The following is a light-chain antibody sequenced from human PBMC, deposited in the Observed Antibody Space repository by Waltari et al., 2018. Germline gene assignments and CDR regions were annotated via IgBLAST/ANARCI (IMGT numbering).Light chain of an antibody. Sequence: EIVMTQSPATLSVSPGARATLSCRASQSVSSNLDWYQQKPGQAPRLLIYGASTRATGIPARFRGSGSGTEFTLTISSMQSEDFAVYYCQQYNNWPPLTFGGGTKVEIK. CDR3: QQYNNWPPLT. CDR2: GAS. CDR1: QSVSSN. J-gene: IGKJ4*01. V-gene: IGKV3-15*01.